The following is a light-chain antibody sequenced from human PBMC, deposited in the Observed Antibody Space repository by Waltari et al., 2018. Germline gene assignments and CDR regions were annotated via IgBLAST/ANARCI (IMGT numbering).Light chain of an antibody. CDR2: KNT. Sequence: QSLLAQPPSVSGTPGQRVIISCSGSSANIAGTTVAWYQQAPGAAPRLLIFKNTQRQSGVPDRFFASKSGTSASLSISGLQAEDEADYYCGTWDDGVHTRLFGGGTRLTVL. CDR1: SANIAGTT. CDR3: GTWDDGVHTRL. J-gene: IGLJ2*01. V-gene: IGLV1-44*01.